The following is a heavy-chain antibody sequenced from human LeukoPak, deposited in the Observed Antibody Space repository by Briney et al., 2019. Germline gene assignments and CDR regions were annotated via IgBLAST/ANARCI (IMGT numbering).Heavy chain of an antibody. J-gene: IGHJ4*02. V-gene: IGHV3-30*02. CDR2: VRYDDSDN. D-gene: IGHD5-18*01. CDR3: PKFAPGYHFDS. Sequence: GGSLRLSCAASGFIFSSYVINWLRQAPRRGMERVAYVRYDDSDNYYIDSVKDRFTISRDNSNNNLYLQMHSFMPHDTTVFYCPKFAPGYHFDSWGQGTLVTVSS. CDR1: GFIFSSYV.